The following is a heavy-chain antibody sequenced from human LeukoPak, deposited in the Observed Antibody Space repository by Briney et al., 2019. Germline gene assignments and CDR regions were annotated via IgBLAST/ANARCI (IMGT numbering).Heavy chain of an antibody. D-gene: IGHD1-26*01. V-gene: IGHV1-18*01. Sequence: ASVKVSCKASGYTFTSYGISWVRQAPGQGLEWMGWISAYNGNTNYAQKLQGRVTMTTDTSTSTAYMELRSLRSDDTAVYYCARAGPIVGALYGMDVWGQGTTVTVSS. CDR1: GYTFTSYG. CDR3: ARAGPIVGALYGMDV. CDR2: ISAYNGNT. J-gene: IGHJ6*02.